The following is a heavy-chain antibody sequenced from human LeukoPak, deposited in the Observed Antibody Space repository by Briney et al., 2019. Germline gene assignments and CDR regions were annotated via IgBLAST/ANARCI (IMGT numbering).Heavy chain of an antibody. CDR2: FDPEDGET. CDR1: GYTLTELS. D-gene: IGHD3-22*01. CDR3: TTDYYYDSSGSYYTIDY. J-gene: IGHJ4*02. Sequence: ASVKVSCKVSGYTLTELSMHWVRQAPGKGLEWVGGFDPEDGETFYAQKFQRRVTMTKDTSTDTAYMELSSLRSEDTAVYYCTTDYYYDSSGSYYTIDYWGQGTLVTVSS. V-gene: IGHV1-24*01.